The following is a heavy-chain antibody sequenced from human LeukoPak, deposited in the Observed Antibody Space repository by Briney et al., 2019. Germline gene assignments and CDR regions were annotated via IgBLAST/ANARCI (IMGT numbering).Heavy chain of an antibody. CDR3: ASQGGGWGSSSSPSDY. V-gene: IGHV3-23*01. CDR1: GFTFSSYA. CDR2: ISGSGGST. D-gene: IGHD6-6*01. Sequence: PGGSLRLSCAASGFTFSSYAMSWVRQAPGKGLEWVSAISGSGGSTYYADSVKGRFTISRDNSKNTLYLQMNSLRAEDTAVYYCASQGGGWGSSSSPSDYWGQGTLVTVSS. J-gene: IGHJ4*02.